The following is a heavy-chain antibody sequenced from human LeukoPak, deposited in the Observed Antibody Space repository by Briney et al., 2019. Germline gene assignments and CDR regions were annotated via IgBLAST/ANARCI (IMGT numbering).Heavy chain of an antibody. CDR3: ARVVWGQLTYYFDY. V-gene: IGHV3-21*03. J-gene: IGHJ4*02. D-gene: IGHD3-16*01. CDR1: GFTFSNYS. CDR2: IRSSSSTI. Sequence: GGSLRLSCEASGFTFSNYSMNWVRQAPGKGLEWVSYIRSSSSTIYYADSVKGRFTISRDNAKNSLYLQMHSLRAEDTAVYYCARVVWGQLTYYFDYWGQGTLVTVSS.